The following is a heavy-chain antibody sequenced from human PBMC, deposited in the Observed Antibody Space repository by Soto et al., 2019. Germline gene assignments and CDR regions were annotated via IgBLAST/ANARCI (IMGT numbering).Heavy chain of an antibody. V-gene: IGHV1-2*04. J-gene: IGHJ6*02. CDR3: ARETLVITMIEDGMDV. CDR2: INPNSGGT. CDR1: GYTFTDYY. Sequence: QVQLVESGAEVKKPGASVKVSCKASGYTFTDYYMHWVRQAPGQGLEWMGWINPNSGGTNYAQKFQGWVTMTRDTYIRTAYMELSRLRSDDTAVYYCARETLVITMIEDGMDVWGQGTTVTVSS. D-gene: IGHD3-22*01.